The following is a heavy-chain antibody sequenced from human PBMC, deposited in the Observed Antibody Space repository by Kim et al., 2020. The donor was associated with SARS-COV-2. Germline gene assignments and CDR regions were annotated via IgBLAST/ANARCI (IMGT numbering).Heavy chain of an antibody. CDR2: INHSGST. D-gene: IGHD2-15*01. Sequence: SETLSLTCAVYGGSFSGYYWSWIRQPPGKGLEWIGEINHSGSTNYNPSLKSRVTISVDTSKNQFSLKLSSVTAADTAVYYCARSSIGYCSGGSCYSVPGFDYWGQGTLVTVSS. J-gene: IGHJ4*02. CDR3: ARSSIGYCSGGSCYSVPGFDY. CDR1: GGSFSGYY. V-gene: IGHV4-34*01.